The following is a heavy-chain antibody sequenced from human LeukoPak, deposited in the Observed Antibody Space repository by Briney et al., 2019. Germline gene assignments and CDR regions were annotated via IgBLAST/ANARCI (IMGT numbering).Heavy chain of an antibody. Sequence: PGGSLRLSCAASGFTFSSYSMNWVRQAPGKGLEYVSAISSNGGSTYYANSVKGRFTISRDNSKNTLYLQMGSLRAEDMAVYYCARDYGYSYGYLDYWGQGTLVTVSS. J-gene: IGHJ4*02. D-gene: IGHD5-18*01. CDR1: GFTFSSYS. V-gene: IGHV3-64*01. CDR3: ARDYGYSYGYLDY. CDR2: ISSNGGST.